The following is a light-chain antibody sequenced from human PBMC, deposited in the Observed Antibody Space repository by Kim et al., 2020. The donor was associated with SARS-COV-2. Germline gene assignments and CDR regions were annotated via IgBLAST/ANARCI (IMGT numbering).Light chain of an antibody. V-gene: IGLV2-14*01. CDR3: STYTTSETWV. J-gene: IGLJ3*02. CDR2: EVT. Sequence: QSALTQPASVSGSPGQSITISCSGTSSDIGAYNHVSWYQQPPGTVPKLMIYEVTNRPSGISNRFSGSKSGNTASLTISGLQAEDEGDYYCSTYTTSETWVFGGGTKVTVL. CDR1: SSDIGAYNH.